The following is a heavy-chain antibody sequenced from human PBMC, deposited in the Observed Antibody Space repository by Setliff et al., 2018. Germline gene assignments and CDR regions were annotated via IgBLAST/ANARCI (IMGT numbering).Heavy chain of an antibody. CDR1: GFTFSSYG. V-gene: IGHV3-33*01. D-gene: IGHD2-21*01. J-gene: IGHJ6*02. Sequence: SLLLSFAASGFTFSSYGMHWVRQAPGKGLEWVAVIWYDGSNKYYADSVKGRFTISRDNAKNTLSLQMNTLKAEDTAVYYCTRDIVVFTDIDYYYSGMDVWGQGTAVTVSS. CDR2: IWYDGSNK. CDR3: TRDIVVFTDIDYYYSGMDV.